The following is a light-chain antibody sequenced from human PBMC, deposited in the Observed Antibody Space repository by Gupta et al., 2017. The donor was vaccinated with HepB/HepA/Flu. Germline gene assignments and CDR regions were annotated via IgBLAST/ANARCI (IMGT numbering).Light chain of an antibody. CDR3: QQSYSTPGT. CDR1: QSISSY. Sequence: IQMNQSPSSLSASVGDRVTITCRASQSISSYLNWYQQKPGKAPKLLIYAASSLQSGVPSRFSGSGSGTDFTLTISSLQPEDFATYYCQQSYSTPGTFGPGTKVDIK. V-gene: IGKV1-39*01. CDR2: AAS. J-gene: IGKJ3*01.